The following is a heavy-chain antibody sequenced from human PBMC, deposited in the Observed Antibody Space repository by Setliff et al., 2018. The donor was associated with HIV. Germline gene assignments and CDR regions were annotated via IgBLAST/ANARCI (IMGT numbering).Heavy chain of an antibody. CDR3: ARETGRSSGCNY. V-gene: IGHV1-8*01. J-gene: IGHJ4*02. D-gene: IGHD6-19*01. Sequence: ASVKVSCKASGYTFTRYGITWVRQAPGQGLEWMGWISTNNGETNYAQKFQGRVTMTRNTSISTAYMELSSLRSEDTAVYYCARETGRSSGCNYWGQGTLVTVSS. CDR1: GYTFTRYG. CDR2: ISTNNGET.